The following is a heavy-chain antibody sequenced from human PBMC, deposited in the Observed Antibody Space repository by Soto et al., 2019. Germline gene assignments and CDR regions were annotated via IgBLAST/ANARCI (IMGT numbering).Heavy chain of an antibody. J-gene: IGHJ4*02. CDR2: IYYSGST. CDR1: GVSISSSSYY. D-gene: IGHD3-10*01. V-gene: IGHV4-39*01. Sequence: PSETLSLTCTVSGVSISSSSYYWGWIRQPPGKGLEWIGSIYYSGSTYYNPSLKGRVTISVDTSKNQFSLKLSSVTAADTAVYYCARRATMVRGVTHYFDYWGQGTLVTVSS. CDR3: ARRATMVRGVTHYFDY.